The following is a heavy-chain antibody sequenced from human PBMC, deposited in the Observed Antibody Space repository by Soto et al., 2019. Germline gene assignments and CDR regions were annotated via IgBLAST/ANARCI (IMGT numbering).Heavy chain of an antibody. J-gene: IGHJ3*02. D-gene: IGHD2-2*01. CDR2: INAGNGNT. CDR1: GYTFTNYA. CDR3: ARAGFCSTTSCSDAVDI. V-gene: IGHV1-3*01. Sequence: QVQLVQSGAEVKKPGASVKVSCKASGYTFTNYAMHWVRQAPGQRPEWMGWINAGNGNTKFSQRFQGRVTITRDTSANIAYRERSSLTSEDTAVYYCARAGFCSTTSCSDAVDIWGQGTMVTVSS.